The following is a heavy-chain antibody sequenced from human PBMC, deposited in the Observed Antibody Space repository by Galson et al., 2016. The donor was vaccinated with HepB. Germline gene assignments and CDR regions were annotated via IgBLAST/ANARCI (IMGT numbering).Heavy chain of an antibody. Sequence: SLRLSCAASGFTLSDYSINWVRQSPGKGLEWVSSISSTSRYIYYADAVKGRVDISRDNAKNSVYLQMSSLRAEDTAVYYCATNGPLIRAGELLESLHYWGQGTLVTVSS. V-gene: IGHV3-21*06. J-gene: IGHJ4*02. D-gene: IGHD3-10*01. CDR3: ATNGPLIRAGELLESLHY. CDR2: ISSTSRYI. CDR1: GFTLSDYS.